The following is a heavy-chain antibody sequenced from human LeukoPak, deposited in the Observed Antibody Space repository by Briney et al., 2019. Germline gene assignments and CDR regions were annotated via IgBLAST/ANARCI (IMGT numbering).Heavy chain of an antibody. CDR3: ARVEGYDSGDPLGP. J-gene: IGHJ5*02. CDR2: INPNSGGT. Sequence: ASVKVSCKASGYTFTGYYMHWVRQAPGQGLEWMGRINPNSGGTNYAQKFQGRVTMTRDTSISTAYMELSRLRSEDTAVYYCARVEGYDSGDPLGPWGQGTLVTVSS. CDR1: GYTFTGYY. V-gene: IGHV1-2*06. D-gene: IGHD4-17*01.